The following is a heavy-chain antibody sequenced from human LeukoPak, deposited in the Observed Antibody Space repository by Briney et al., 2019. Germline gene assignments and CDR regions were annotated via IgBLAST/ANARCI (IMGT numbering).Heavy chain of an antibody. Sequence: ASVKVSCKVSGYTLTELSMHWVRQAPGKGLEWMGGFDPEDGETIYAQKFQGRGTMTEDTSTDTAYMELSSLRSEDTAVYYCATLAGIAAAGSLVYWGQGTLVTVSS. V-gene: IGHV1-24*01. J-gene: IGHJ4*02. CDR3: ATLAGIAAAGSLVY. CDR2: FDPEDGET. CDR1: GYTLTELS. D-gene: IGHD6-13*01.